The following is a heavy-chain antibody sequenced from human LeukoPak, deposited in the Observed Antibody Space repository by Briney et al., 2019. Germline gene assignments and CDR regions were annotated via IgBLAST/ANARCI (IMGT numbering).Heavy chain of an antibody. Sequence: PSESLSLTCYVSHGSIVTHNYFWGWIRQPPGKGLEFVASVQHTGFGYKSPSIRSRVAVSTDTSKNQFSLRLESVTAADTAVYYCVRGVSNDWYFDLWGSGALVSISS. V-gene: IGHV4-39*07. CDR3: VRGVSNDWYFDL. CDR2: VQHTGFG. CDR1: HGSIVTHNYF. D-gene: IGHD1-1*01. J-gene: IGHJ2*01.